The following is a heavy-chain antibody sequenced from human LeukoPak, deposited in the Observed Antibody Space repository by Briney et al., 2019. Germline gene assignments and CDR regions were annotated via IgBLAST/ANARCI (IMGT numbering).Heavy chain of an antibody. Sequence: PSETLSLTCTVSGGSISSYYWTWIRQPPGKGLEWIGCIYYSGTTNYNPSLKSRVTISVDTSKNQFSLSLSSVTAADTAVYYCARARQILGAVARGYSFDPWGQGTLVTVSS. CDR1: GGSISSYY. CDR3: ARARQILGAVARGYSFDP. V-gene: IGHV4-59*08. D-gene: IGHD6-19*01. CDR2: IYYSGTT. J-gene: IGHJ5*02.